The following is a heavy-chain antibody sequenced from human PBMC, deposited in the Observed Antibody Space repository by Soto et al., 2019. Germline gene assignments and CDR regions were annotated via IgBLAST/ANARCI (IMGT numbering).Heavy chain of an antibody. V-gene: IGHV1-69*02. D-gene: IGHD2-15*01. J-gene: IGHJ3*02. CDR3: ARTCSGGWAFDI. CDR2: IIPILGIA. CDR1: GYTFTGYY. Sequence: ASVKVSCKASGYTFTGYYMHWVRQAPGQGLEWMGRIIPILGIANYAQKFQGRVTITADKSTSTAYMELSSLRSEDTAVYYCARTCSGGWAFDIWGQGTMVTVSS.